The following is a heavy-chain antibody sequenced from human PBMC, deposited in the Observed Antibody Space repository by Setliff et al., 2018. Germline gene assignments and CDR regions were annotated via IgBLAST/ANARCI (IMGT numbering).Heavy chain of an antibody. CDR3: ARGSEFYYGSGTIDS. Sequence: SETLSLTCIVSGGPITSNEYYWGWIRQSPEKGLEWIASMYYGGTTQYNPSFKSRVTISVDPSKNQFSLKLSSVTAADTAVYYCARGSEFYYGSGTIDSWGPGTLVTVSS. V-gene: IGHV4-39*07. CDR1: GGPITSNEYY. J-gene: IGHJ4*02. CDR2: MYYGGTT. D-gene: IGHD3-10*01.